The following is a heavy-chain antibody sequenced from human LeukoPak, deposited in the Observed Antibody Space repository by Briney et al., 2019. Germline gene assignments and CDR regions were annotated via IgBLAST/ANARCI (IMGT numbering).Heavy chain of an antibody. CDR2: INHNSGGT. CDR1: GYTFTGYY. V-gene: IGHV1-2*02. D-gene: IGHD3-22*01. CDR3: TRFHYYDSSGSFDY. Sequence: EASVKVSCKASGYTFTGYYMHWVRQAPGQGLEWMGWINHNSGGTNYAQKFQGRVTMTRDTSISTAYMELSRLRSDDTAVYYCTRFHYYDSSGSFDYWGQGTLFTVSS. J-gene: IGHJ4*02.